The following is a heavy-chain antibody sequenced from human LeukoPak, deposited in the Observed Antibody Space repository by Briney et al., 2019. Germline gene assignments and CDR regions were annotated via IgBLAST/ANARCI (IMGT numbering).Heavy chain of an antibody. D-gene: IGHD3-16*01. J-gene: IGHJ5*01. CDR3: AKDANSLGYVPSHFES. CDR2: MRYDGTHR. Sequence: PGGSLRLSCAASGFRFSTYGMHWVRQPPGKGLEWVASMRYDGTHRYYGDSMKGRFAISRDNSRNTLFLLMNSLRVEDTAVYYCAKDANSLGYVPSHFESWGQGTLVTVSS. V-gene: IGHV3-30*02. CDR1: GFRFSTYG.